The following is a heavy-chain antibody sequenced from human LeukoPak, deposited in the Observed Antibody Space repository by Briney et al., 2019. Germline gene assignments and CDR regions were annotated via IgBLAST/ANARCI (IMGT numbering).Heavy chain of an antibody. CDR2: INHSGST. CDR1: GGSFSGYY. CDR3: ARGRLYVTGEQPHHFDH. V-gene: IGHV4-34*01. Sequence: PSETLSLTCAVYGGSFSGYYWSWIRQPPGKGLEWIGEINHSGSTNYNPSLKSRVTISVDTSKNQFSLKLSSVTPEDTAVYYCARGRLYVTGEQPHHFDHWGQGTLVTVSS. J-gene: IGHJ4*02. D-gene: IGHD7-27*01.